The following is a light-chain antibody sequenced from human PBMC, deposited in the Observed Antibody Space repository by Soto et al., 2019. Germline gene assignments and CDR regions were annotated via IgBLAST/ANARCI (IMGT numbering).Light chain of an antibody. V-gene: IGLV2-14*01. CDR1: SSDIGAYDY. CDR2: EVN. J-gene: IGLJ1*01. CDR3: FSFTTTRTPV. Sequence: QSTRTQPGTRVDLPGRWITITCTGTSSDIGAYDYVSWFQQHPGKAPKLMISEVNNRPSGVSNRFSGSKSGNTAYLTISGLQVEDEAEYFCFSFTTTRTPVFGTGTKVTVL.